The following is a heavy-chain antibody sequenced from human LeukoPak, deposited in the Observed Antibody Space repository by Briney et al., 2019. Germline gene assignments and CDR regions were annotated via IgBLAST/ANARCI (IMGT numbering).Heavy chain of an antibody. D-gene: IGHD3-10*01. Sequence: ASVKVSCKASGYTFTSYDINWVRQARGQGLEWMGWMNPNNGNTGYAQKFQGRVTMTRDTSISTAYMELRGLRSEDTAVYYCVRDGEGVAISVNYWFDPWGQGTLVTVSS. J-gene: IGHJ5*02. V-gene: IGHV1-8*01. CDR1: GYTFTSYD. CDR2: MNPNNGNT. CDR3: VRDGEGVAISVNYWFDP.